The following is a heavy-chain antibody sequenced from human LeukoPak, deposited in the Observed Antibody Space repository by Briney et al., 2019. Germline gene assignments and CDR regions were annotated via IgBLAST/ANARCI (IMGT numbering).Heavy chain of an antibody. J-gene: IGHJ4*02. D-gene: IGHD6-13*01. CDR2: INPNSGGT. CDR1: GYTFTGYY. V-gene: IGHV1-2*02. Sequence: GASVKVSCKASGYTFTGYYMHWVRQAPGQGLEWMGWINPNSGGTNYAQKFQGRVTMTRDTSISTAYMELSRLRSDDTAVYYCARGYSSSWYMPRNIDYWGQGTLVTVSS. CDR3: ARGYSSSWYMPRNIDY.